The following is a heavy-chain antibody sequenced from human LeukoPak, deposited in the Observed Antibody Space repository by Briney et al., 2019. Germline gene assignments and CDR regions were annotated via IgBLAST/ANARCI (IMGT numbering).Heavy chain of an antibody. V-gene: IGHV4-59*01. CDR2: TYNRGST. Sequence: NASETLSLTCTVSGGSISSYYWSWIRQPPGKGLEWIGYTYNRGSTNYNPSLKSRVTILVDTPKNQFSLKLRSVTAADTAVYYCARDRPGIAVAGDAFDIWGQGTMVTVSS. J-gene: IGHJ3*02. CDR3: ARDRPGIAVAGDAFDI. D-gene: IGHD6-19*01. CDR1: GGSISSYY.